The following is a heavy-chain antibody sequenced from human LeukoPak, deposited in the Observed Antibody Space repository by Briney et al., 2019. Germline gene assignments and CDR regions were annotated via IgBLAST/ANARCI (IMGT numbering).Heavy chain of an antibody. V-gene: IGHV1-2*02. CDR1: GYTFTGYY. D-gene: IGHD5-12*01. Sequence: ASVKVSCKASGYTFTGYYMHWVRQAPGQGLEWMGWINPNSGGTNYAQKFQGRVTMTRDTSISTAYMELSRLRSDDTAMYYCARGVFVATATDAFDIWGQGTMVTVSS. CDR2: INPNSGGT. J-gene: IGHJ3*02. CDR3: ARGVFVATATDAFDI.